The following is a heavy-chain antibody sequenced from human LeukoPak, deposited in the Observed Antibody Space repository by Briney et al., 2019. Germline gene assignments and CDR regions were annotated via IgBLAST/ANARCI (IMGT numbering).Heavy chain of an antibody. CDR2: INTNTGGP. CDR3: ACYDCGDY. D-gene: IGHD2-2*01. Sequence: ASVKVSCKASGYTITSYAMNWVRQVPGQGLEWMGWINTNTGGPTYAQAFTGRFVFSLDTSVSTAYLQISSLKTEDTAVYYCACYDCGDYWGQGTLVTVSS. CDR1: GYTITSYA. V-gene: IGHV7-4-1*02. J-gene: IGHJ4*02.